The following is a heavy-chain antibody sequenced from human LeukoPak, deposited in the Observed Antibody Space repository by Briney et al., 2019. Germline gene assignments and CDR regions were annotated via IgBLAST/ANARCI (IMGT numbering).Heavy chain of an antibody. CDR1: GFTFSDYG. J-gene: IGHJ4*02. D-gene: IGHD3-9*01. V-gene: IGHV3-30*02. CDR3: AKDRAYYDILTGYSSFDY. Sequence: GGSLRLSCGASGFTFSDYGMLWVRQAPGKGLDWVAFIRHDGNKKLYADSVKGRFTISRDNSKNTLYLQMNSLRAEDTAVYYCAKDRAYYDILTGYSSFDYWGQGTLVTVSS. CDR2: IRHDGNKK.